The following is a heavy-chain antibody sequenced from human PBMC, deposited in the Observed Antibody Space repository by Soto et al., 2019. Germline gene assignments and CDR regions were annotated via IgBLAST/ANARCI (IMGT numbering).Heavy chain of an antibody. D-gene: IGHD6-13*01. CDR3: AKDIRGPSIAAAGRGFDY. CDR1: GFTFDDYT. CDR2: ISWDGGST. Sequence: GGSLRLSCAASGFTFDDYTMHWVRQAPGKGLEWVSLISWDGGSTYYADSVKGRFTISRDNSKNSLYLQMNSLRTEDTALYYCAKDIRGPSIAAAGRGFDYWGQGTLVTVSS. V-gene: IGHV3-43*01. J-gene: IGHJ4*02.